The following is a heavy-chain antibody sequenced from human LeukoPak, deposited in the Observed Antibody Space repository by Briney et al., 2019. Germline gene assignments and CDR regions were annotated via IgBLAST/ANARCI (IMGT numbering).Heavy chain of an antibody. V-gene: IGHV3-30*18. CDR2: ISYDGSNK. J-gene: IGHJ4*02. D-gene: IGHD3-10*01. Sequence: GSLRLTCAASGFTFSSYGMHWVRQAPGKGLEWVAVISYDGSNKYYADSVKGRFTISRDNSKNTLYLQMNSLRAEDTAVYYCAKDHVLLWFGETTGGDYFDYWGQGTLVTVSS. CDR3: AKDHVLLWFGETTGGDYFDY. CDR1: GFTFSSYG.